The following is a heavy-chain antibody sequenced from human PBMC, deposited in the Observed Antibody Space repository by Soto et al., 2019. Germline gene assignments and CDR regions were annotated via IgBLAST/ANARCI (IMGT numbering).Heavy chain of an antibody. Sequence: GSCPTLVNPTRTLTLTCTFSGFSLSTSGMCVSWIRQPPGKALEWLALIDWDDDKYYSTSLKTRLTISKDTSKNQVVLTMTNMDPVDTATYYCARSSWYPTTAGTEWFDPWGQGTLVTVSS. CDR3: ARSSWYPTTAGTEWFDP. D-gene: IGHD6-13*01. V-gene: IGHV2-70*01. J-gene: IGHJ5*02. CDR2: IDWDDDK. CDR1: GFSLSTSGMC.